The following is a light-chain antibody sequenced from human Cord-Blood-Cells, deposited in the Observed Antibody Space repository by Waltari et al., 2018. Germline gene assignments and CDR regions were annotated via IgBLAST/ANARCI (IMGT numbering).Light chain of an antibody. CDR1: QSVSSY. V-gene: IGKV3-11*01. J-gene: IGKJ3*01. Sequence: EIVLTHSPATLSLSPGERATLSCRASQSVSSYLAWYQQKPVQAPRLLIYDASNRATGIPARFSGSGSGTDFTLTIRSLEPEDFAVYYCQQRSNWPPVFTFGPGSKVDIK. CDR3: QQRSNWPPVFT. CDR2: DAS.